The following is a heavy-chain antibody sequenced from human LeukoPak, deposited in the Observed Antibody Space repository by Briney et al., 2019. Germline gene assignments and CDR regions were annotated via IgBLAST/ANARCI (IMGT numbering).Heavy chain of an antibody. V-gene: IGHV4-61*01. D-gene: IGHD5-24*01. Sequence: PSETLSLTCTVSGGSVSSGSYYWSWIRQPPGKGLEWIGEINHSGSTNYNPSLKSRVTISVDTSKNQFSLKLSSVTAADTAVYYCATEMATIGKPIDYWGQGTLVTVSS. CDR3: ATEMATIGKPIDY. CDR2: INHSGST. J-gene: IGHJ4*02. CDR1: GGSVSSGSYY.